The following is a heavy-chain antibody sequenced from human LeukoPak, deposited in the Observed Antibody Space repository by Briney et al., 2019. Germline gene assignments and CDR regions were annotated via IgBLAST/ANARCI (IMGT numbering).Heavy chain of an antibody. D-gene: IGHD6-19*01. V-gene: IGHV3-48*03. J-gene: IGHJ4*02. CDR1: GFTFSSYE. Sequence: GGSLRLSCAASGFTFSSYEMNWVRQAPGKGLEWVSYISSSGNTIYYADSVKGRFTISRDNAKNSLYLQMNSLRAEDTAVYYCARYSSGWLGGYWGQGTLVTVSS. CDR2: ISSSGNTI. CDR3: ARYSSGWLGGY.